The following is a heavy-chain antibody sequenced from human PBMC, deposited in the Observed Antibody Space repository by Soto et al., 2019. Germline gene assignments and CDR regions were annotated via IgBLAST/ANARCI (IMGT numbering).Heavy chain of an antibody. V-gene: IGHV4-59*01. D-gene: IGHD1-26*01. CDR3: ARDASPSGGWPYYCYGMDV. CDR1: GGSISRYY. Sequence: SETLSLTCTVSGGSISRYYWSWIRQLPGKELEWIGYIYYSGSTNYNPSLKSRVTISVDTSKNQFSLKLSSVTAADTAVYYCARDASPSGGWPYYCYGMDVWAQGSTVTVSS. J-gene: IGHJ6*01. CDR2: IYYSGST.